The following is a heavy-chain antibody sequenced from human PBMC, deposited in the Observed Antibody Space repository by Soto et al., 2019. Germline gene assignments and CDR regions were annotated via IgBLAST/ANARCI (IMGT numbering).Heavy chain of an antibody. V-gene: IGHV3-23*01. CDR1: GFTFSSYA. CDR3: AKGEDYYDSSGLIPN. CDR2: ISGSGGST. Sequence: GGSLRLSCAASGFTFSSYAMSWVRQAPGKGLEWVSAISGSGGSTYYADSVKGRFTISRDNSKNTLYLQMNSLRAEDTAVYYCAKGEDYYDSSGLIPNWGQGTLVTVSS. D-gene: IGHD3-22*01. J-gene: IGHJ4*02.